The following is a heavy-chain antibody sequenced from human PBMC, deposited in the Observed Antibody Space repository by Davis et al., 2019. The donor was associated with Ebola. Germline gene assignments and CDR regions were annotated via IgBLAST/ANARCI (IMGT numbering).Heavy chain of an antibody. Sequence: SLITSCGASGITVRRYGMHWVRLPPGEGLEWGVVISYAGSNKYYADSVKGRFIISRDNTKNSLYLQMNVLRAEDTALYYCARDPSYGEWDDDGFDIWGQGTMVTVSS. V-gene: IGHV3-30*03. CDR3: ARDPSYGEWDDDGFDI. D-gene: IGHD4-17*01. J-gene: IGHJ3*02. CDR2: ISYAGSNK. CDR1: GITVRRYG.